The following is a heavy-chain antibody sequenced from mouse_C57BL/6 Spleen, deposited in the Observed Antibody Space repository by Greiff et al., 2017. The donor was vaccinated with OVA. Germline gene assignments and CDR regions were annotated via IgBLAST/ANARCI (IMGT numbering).Heavy chain of an antibody. D-gene: IGHD1-1*01. CDR2: ISSGSSTI. J-gene: IGHJ1*03. Sequence: VQLKESGGGLVKPGGSLKLSCAASGFTFSDYGMHWVRQAPEKGLEWVAYISSGSSTIYYADTVKGRFTISRDNAKNTLFLQMTSLRSEDTAMYYCARPGGSSYPHWYFDVWGTGTTVTVSS. CDR1: GFTFSDYG. V-gene: IGHV5-17*01. CDR3: ARPGGSSYPHWYFDV.